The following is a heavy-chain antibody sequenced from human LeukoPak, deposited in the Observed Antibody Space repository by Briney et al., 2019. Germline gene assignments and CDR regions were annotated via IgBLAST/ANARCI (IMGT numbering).Heavy chain of an antibody. Sequence: GGSLRLSCAASGFTFSSYWMSWVRQAPGKGLEWVANIRQDGSEKYYVDSVKGRFTISRDNAKNSLYLQMNSLRAEDTAVYYCARHENGWFGELYLPYWGQGTLVTVSS. CDR2: IRQDGSEK. CDR1: GFTFSSYW. V-gene: IGHV3-7*01. D-gene: IGHD3-10*01. J-gene: IGHJ4*02. CDR3: ARHENGWFGELYLPY.